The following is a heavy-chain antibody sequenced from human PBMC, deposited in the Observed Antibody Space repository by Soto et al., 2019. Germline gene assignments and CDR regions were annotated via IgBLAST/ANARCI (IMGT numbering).Heavy chain of an antibody. CDR3: AKLSCTSSTCYFPGWFDP. D-gene: IGHD2-2*01. Sequence: PSETLSLTCTVSGGSISSYYWSWIRQPPGKGLEWIGNIDYSGSINYNPSLKSPVTLSIDTSKNQFSLQLKSMTAADTAVYYCAKLSCTSSTCYFPGWFDPWGQGTLVTVSS. CDR1: GGSISSYY. V-gene: IGHV4-59*12. J-gene: IGHJ5*02. CDR2: IDYSGSI.